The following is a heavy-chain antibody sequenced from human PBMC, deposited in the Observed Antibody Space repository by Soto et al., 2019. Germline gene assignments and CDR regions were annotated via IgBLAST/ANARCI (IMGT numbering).Heavy chain of an antibody. J-gene: IGHJ4*02. V-gene: IGHV4-30-4*01. Sequence: QSLTCTVSGGSISSGDYYWSWIRQPPGKGLEWIGYIYYSGSTYYNPSLKSRVTISVDTSKNQFSLKLSSVTAADTAVYYCAREDWNFISDYWGQGTLVTVSS. CDR3: AREDWNFISDY. CDR1: GGSISSGDYY. D-gene: IGHD1-7*01. CDR2: IYYSGST.